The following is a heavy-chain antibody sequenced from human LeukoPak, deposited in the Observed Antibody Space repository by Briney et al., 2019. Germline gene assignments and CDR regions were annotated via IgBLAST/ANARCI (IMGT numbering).Heavy chain of an antibody. V-gene: IGHV3-7*01. J-gene: IGHJ4*02. CDR1: GFRFSSYW. D-gene: IGHD4-17*01. CDR2: IKEDGSEK. CDR3: ARDSSMTTVTDFDY. Sequence: PGGSLRLSCAASGFRFSSYWMSWVRQAPGKGLEWVANIKEDGSEKDYVDSVKGRFTVSRDNAKNSLYLQMNSLRAEDTAVYYCARDSSMTTVTDFDYWGQGTLVTVSS.